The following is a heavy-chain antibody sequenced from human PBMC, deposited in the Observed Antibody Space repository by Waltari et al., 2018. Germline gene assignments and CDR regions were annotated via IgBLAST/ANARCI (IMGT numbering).Heavy chain of an antibody. J-gene: IGHJ4*02. V-gene: IGHV4-61*02. Sequence: QVQLQESGPGLVKPSQTLSLTCTVSGGSISSGSYYWSWIRQPAGKGLEWIGRIYTSGSTNYNPSLKSRVTISVDTSKNQFSLKLSSVTAADTAVYYCARGSSKWELPYWGQGTLVTVSS. CDR1: GGSISSGSYY. D-gene: IGHD1-26*01. CDR2: IYTSGST. CDR3: ARGSSKWELPY.